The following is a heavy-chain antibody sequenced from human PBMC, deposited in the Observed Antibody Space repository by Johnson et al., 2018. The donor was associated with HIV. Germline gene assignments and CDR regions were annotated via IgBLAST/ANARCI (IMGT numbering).Heavy chain of an antibody. V-gene: IGHV3-7*05. CDR1: GFTFSSYW. CDR3: AKDQWSSSWTNDAFDI. CDR2: IKQDGSEK. Sequence: VQLVESGGGLVQPGGSLRLSCAASGFTFSSYWMSWVRQAPGKGLEWVANIKQDGSEKYYVDSVKGRFTISRDNAKNSLYLQRNSLRAEDTAVDYCAKDQWSSSWTNDAFDIWGQGTMVTVSS. J-gene: IGHJ3*02. D-gene: IGHD6-13*01.